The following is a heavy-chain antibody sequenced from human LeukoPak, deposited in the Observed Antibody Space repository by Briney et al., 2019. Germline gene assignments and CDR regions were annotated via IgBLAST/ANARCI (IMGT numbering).Heavy chain of an antibody. V-gene: IGHV4-59*01. J-gene: IGHJ4*02. CDR2: IYHTGST. CDR3: STDSPTGFDH. Sequence: SETVSLTCTDSGASIRSYYWSWTRQTPGKGLEWIGYIYHTGSTKYNPSLKSRVTISIDTSKNHFSLTLTSVTAADTAVYYCSTDSPTGFDHWGQGALVTVSS. CDR1: GASIRSYY. D-gene: IGHD2-8*02.